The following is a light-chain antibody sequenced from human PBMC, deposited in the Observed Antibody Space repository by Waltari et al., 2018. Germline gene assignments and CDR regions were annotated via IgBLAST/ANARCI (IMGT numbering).Light chain of an antibody. J-gene: IGLJ1*01. CDR1: SSDLGGFSF. V-gene: IGLV2-14*03. CDR2: DVG. CDR3: SSYTYINPPFL. Sequence: QSALTQPASVSGFPGQSITISCTRSSSDLGGFSFVSCYQQHPGKAPKLIIYDVGHRPSGVSNRFSGSKSGNTASLTISGLQPEDEADYYCSSYTYINPPFLFGTGTKVTLL.